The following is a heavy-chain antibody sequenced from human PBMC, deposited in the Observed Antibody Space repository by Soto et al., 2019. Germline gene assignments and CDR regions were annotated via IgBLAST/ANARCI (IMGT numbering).Heavy chain of an antibody. CDR3: TKEKSVINSGYDAFDI. Sequence: GGSLRLSCAASGFTVSSYEMDWVRQAPGKGLEWVAYISISGGTIYYGDSVEGRFTISRDNADNSLYLQMNSLRAEDTAVYYCTKEKSVINSGYDAFDIWGRGTVVTVSS. D-gene: IGHD5-12*01. V-gene: IGHV3-48*03. CDR2: ISISGGTI. J-gene: IGHJ3*02. CDR1: GFTVSSYE.